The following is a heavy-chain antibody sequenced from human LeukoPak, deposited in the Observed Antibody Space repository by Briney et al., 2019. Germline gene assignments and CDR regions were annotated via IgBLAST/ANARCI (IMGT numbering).Heavy chain of an antibody. V-gene: IGHV4-59*01. CDR1: GGSISNYF. CDR3: ARDTRISGTYGMDV. J-gene: IGHJ6*02. Sequence: SETLSLTCTVSGGSISNYFWTWIRQPPGKGLEWIGYIYYSVNTNYNPSLKSRVTISVDTSKNQFSLRLSSATAADTAVYYCARDTRISGTYGMDVWGQGTTVTVSS. CDR2: IYYSVNT. D-gene: IGHD3-10*01.